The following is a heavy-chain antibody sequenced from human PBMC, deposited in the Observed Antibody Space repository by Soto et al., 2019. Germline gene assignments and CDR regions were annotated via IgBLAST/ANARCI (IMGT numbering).Heavy chain of an antibody. D-gene: IGHD5-12*01. V-gene: IGHV5-51*01. CDR3: ARLKRDGYNYSPLYY. J-gene: IGHJ4*02. CDR1: GYSFTTYW. CDR2: IYPGDSDT. Sequence: GESLKISCKASGYSFTTYWIGWVRQMPGKGLEWMGIIYPGDSDTRYSPSFQGQVTISADKSISTAYLQWSSLKASDTAMYYCARLKRDGYNYSPLYYWGQGTLVTVS.